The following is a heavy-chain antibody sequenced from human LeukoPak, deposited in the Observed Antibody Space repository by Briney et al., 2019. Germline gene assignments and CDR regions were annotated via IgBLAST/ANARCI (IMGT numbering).Heavy chain of an antibody. D-gene: IGHD4-23*01. V-gene: IGHV3-43*02. J-gene: IGHJ4*02. CDR2: IRGDGGNT. Sequence: PGGSLRLSCVASGFTFDDYAMHWVRRAPGGGLGWVSLIRGDGGNTYYTDSVRGRFTISRDNSKNSLYLQMNSLRPEDTALYYFVRDLDLGGYSSFEYWGQGTLVTVSS. CDR1: GFTFDDYA. CDR3: VRDLDLGGYSSFEY.